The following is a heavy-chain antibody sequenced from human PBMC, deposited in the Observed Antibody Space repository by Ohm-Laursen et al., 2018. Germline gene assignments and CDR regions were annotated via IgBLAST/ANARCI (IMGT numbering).Heavy chain of an antibody. J-gene: IGHJ4*02. V-gene: IGHV3-7*01. CDR3: ATGKLVAHY. CDR2: IKQDGSEK. Sequence: SLRLSCAASGLTFSSYWMNWVRQAPGKGLEWVANIKQDGSEKYYVDSVKDRFTISRDNAKNSLYLQMNSLRAEDTGVYYCATGKLVAHYWGQGTLVTVSS. D-gene: IGHD5-12*01. CDR1: GLTFSSYW.